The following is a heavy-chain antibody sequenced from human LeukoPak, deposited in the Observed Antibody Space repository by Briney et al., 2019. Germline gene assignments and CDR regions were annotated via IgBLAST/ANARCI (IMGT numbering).Heavy chain of an antibody. CDR2: INAGNGNT. J-gene: IGHJ4*02. Sequence: ASVKVSCKASGYTFTSYAMHWVRQAPGQRLEWMGWINAGNGNTKYSQEFQGRVTITRDTSASTAYMELSSLRSEDMAVYYCARGGRITIFGVVITRAQYYFDYWGQGTLVTVSS. CDR3: ARGGRITIFGVVITRAQYYFDY. CDR1: GYTFTSYA. D-gene: IGHD3-3*01. V-gene: IGHV1-3*03.